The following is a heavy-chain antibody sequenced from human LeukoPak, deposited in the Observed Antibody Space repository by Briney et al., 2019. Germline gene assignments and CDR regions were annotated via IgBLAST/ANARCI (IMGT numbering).Heavy chain of an antibody. CDR3: ARPQGPAAPNDY. V-gene: IGHV1-18*01. Sequence: ASVKVSCKASGGTFSSYAISWVRQAPGQGLEWMGWISAYNGNTNYAQKLQGRVTMTTDTSTSTAYMELRSLRSDDTAVYYCARPQGPAAPNDYWGQGTLVTVSS. J-gene: IGHJ4*02. D-gene: IGHD2-2*01. CDR2: ISAYNGNT. CDR1: GGTFSSYA.